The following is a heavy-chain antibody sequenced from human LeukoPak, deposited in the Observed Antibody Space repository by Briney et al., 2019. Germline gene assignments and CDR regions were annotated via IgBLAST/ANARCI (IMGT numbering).Heavy chain of an antibody. CDR1: GYTFTTYD. Sequence: ASVKVSCKASGYTFTTYDINWVRQATGQGLEWMVWMNPNSGNTGYAQKFQRRVTMTRNTSTSTAYMELSSLRSEDTAVYYCARGQYCTSFTCPYYFDYWGQGTLVTVSP. CDR3: ARGQYCTSFTCPYYFDY. CDR2: MNPNSGNT. V-gene: IGHV1-8*01. J-gene: IGHJ4*02. D-gene: IGHD2-8*01.